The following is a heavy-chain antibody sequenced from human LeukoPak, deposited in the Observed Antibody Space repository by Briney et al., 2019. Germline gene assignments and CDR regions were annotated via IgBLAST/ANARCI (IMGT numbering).Heavy chain of an antibody. CDR1: GFTFSSYA. V-gene: IGHV3-48*01. D-gene: IGHD3-10*01. CDR2: ISSSRTT. Sequence: GRSLRLSCAASGFTFSSYAVHWVRQAPGEGLEWVSYISSSRTTSYADSVKGRFTISRDNAKNSLYLQMNSLRAEDTAVYYCARDLEGSGSFYRPSYDYWGQGTLVTVSS. J-gene: IGHJ4*02. CDR3: ARDLEGSGSFYRPSYDY.